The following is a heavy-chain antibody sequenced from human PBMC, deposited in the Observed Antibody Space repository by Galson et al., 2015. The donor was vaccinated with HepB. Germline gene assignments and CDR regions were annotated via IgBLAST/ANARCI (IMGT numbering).Heavy chain of an antibody. CDR1: GYTFNNYY. V-gene: IGHV1-46*02. CDR2: IRPSGDGP. J-gene: IGHJ4*02. CDR3: ARDPYSENYAGFDY. Sequence: SVKVSCKASGYTFNNYYLHWVRQAPGQGLEWMGIIRPSGDGPSYAQQFQGRLTMTRDTSTSTVYMELSALRSDDTAVYYCARDPYSENYAGFDYWGQGTLVTVSS. D-gene: IGHD1-26*01.